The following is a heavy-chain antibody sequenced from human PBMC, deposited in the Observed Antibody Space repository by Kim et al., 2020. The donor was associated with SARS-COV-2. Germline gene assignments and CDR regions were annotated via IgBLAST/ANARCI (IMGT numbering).Heavy chain of an antibody. Sequence: SVKVSCKASGGTFSSYAISWVRQAPGQGLEWMGGIIPIFGTANYAQKFQGRVTITADESTSTSYMELSSLRSEDTAVYYCAIYSSGGIFYFDYWGQGTLVTVSS. CDR3: AIYSSGGIFYFDY. D-gene: IGHD6-19*01. CDR2: IIPIFGTA. J-gene: IGHJ4*02. V-gene: IGHV1-69*13. CDR1: GGTFSSYA.